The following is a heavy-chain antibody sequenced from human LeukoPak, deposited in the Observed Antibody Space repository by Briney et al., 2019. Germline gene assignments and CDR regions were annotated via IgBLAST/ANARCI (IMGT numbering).Heavy chain of an antibody. J-gene: IGHJ1*01. CDR1: GYTFTSYY. CDR2: INPSGGST. CDR3: ARDERSASITMIVPVMKSYFQH. D-gene: IGHD3-22*01. Sequence: GASVKVSCKASGYTFTSYYMHWVRQAPGQGLEWMGIINPSGGSTSYAQKFQGRVTMARDTSTSTVYMELSSLRSEDTAVYYCARDERSASITMIVPVMKSYFQHWGQGTLVTVSS. V-gene: IGHV1-46*01.